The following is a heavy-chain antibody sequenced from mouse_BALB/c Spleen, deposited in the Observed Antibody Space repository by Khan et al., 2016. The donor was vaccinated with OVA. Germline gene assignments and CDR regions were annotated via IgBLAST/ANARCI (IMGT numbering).Heavy chain of an antibody. V-gene: IGHV1-77*01. CDR2: IYPGSDNT. Sequence: QVQLQQPGAELARPGASVTLSCKASGYTFTDYSINWMRQRTGQGLEWIGEIYPGSDNTYYNEKFKGKATLTADKSSSTAYMQLSSLTSEDSSVYFCAREWAAWFPYWGPGTLVTVSA. CDR3: AREWAAWFPY. CDR1: GYTFTDYS. J-gene: IGHJ3*01.